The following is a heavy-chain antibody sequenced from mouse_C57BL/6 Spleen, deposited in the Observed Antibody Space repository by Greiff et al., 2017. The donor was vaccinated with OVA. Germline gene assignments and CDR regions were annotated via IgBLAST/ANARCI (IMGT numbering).Heavy chain of an antibody. CDR2: IWSGGST. D-gene: IGHD2-5*01. CDR3: ARASYYSNPYWYFDV. J-gene: IGHJ1*03. Sequence: VQLKESGPGLVQPSQSLSITCTVSGFSLTSYGVHWVRQSPGKGLEWLGVIWSGGSTDYNAAFISRLSISKDNSKRQVFFKMNSLQADDTAIYYCARASYYSNPYWYFDVWGTGTTVTVSS. V-gene: IGHV2-2*01. CDR1: GFSLTSYG.